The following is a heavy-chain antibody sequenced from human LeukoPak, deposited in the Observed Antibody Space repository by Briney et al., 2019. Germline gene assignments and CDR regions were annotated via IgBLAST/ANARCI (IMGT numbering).Heavy chain of an antibody. V-gene: IGHV4-4*07. Sequence: SETLSLTCTVSGGSISSYYWSWIRQPAGKGLEWIGRIYTSGSTNYNPSLKSRATISVDTSKNQFSLKLSSVTAADTAVYYCARGGDYYDSSAAHWGQGTLVTVSS. D-gene: IGHD3-22*01. CDR3: ARGGDYYDSSAAH. J-gene: IGHJ4*02. CDR2: IYTSGST. CDR1: GGSISSYY.